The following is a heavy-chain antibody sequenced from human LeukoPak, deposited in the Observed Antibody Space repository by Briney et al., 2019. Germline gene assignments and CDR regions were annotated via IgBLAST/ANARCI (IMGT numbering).Heavy chain of an antibody. CDR2: ISSSGKYI. CDR3: SRGLVGQWLVYY. J-gene: IGHJ4*02. V-gene: IGHV3-21*01. Sequence: GGSLRLSCAASGFTFSSYSMNWVRQAPGKGLEWVSSISSSGKYIYYADSVKGRFTISRDNAKNSLYLQMNTLGAEDTAAYYCSRGLVGQWLVYYWGQGTLVTVSS. CDR1: GFTFSSYS. D-gene: IGHD6-19*01.